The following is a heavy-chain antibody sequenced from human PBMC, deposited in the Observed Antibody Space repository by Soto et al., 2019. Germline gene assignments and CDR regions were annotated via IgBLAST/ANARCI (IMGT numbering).Heavy chain of an antibody. Sequence: ESLKISCKGSGYSFTSYWIGWVRQMPGKGLEWMGIIYPGDSDTRYSPSFQGQVTISADKSISTAYLQWSSLKASDTAMYYCARQQTASSSWYSPFYYYYGMDVWGQGTTVTVSS. CDR1: GYSFTSYW. CDR2: IYPGDSDT. V-gene: IGHV5-51*01. D-gene: IGHD6-13*01. CDR3: ARQQTASSSWYSPFYYYYGMDV. J-gene: IGHJ6*02.